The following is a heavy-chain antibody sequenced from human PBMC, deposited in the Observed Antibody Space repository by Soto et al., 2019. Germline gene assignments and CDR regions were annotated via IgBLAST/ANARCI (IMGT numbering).Heavy chain of an antibody. CDR2: IYHSGST. CDR3: ASGVAGYYYYGMDV. D-gene: IGHD3-3*01. Sequence: TLSLTCXVSGGSISSGGYSWSWIRQPPGKGLEWIGYIYHSGSTYYNPSLKSRVTISVDRSKNQFSLKLSSVTAADTAVYYCASGVAGYYYYGMDVWGQGTTVTVSS. J-gene: IGHJ6*02. CDR1: GGSISSGGYS. V-gene: IGHV4-30-2*01.